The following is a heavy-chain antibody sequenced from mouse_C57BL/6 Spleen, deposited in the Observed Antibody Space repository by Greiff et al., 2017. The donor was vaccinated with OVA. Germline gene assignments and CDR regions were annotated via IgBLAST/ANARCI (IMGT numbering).Heavy chain of an antibody. Sequence: EVQLQQSGPELVKPGASVKISCKASGYTFTDYYMNWVKQSHGKILEWIGDINPNNGGTSYNQKFKGKATLTVDKSSSTAYMELRSLTSEDSAVYYCAREYGSFDYWGQGTTLTVSS. J-gene: IGHJ2*01. V-gene: IGHV1-26*01. D-gene: IGHD2-2*01. CDR3: AREYGSFDY. CDR2: INPNNGGT. CDR1: GYTFTDYY.